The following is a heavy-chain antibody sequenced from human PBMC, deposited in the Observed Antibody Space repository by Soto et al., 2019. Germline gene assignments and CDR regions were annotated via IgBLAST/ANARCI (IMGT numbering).Heavy chain of an antibody. CDR1: GYRFTSYW. V-gene: IGHV5-51*06. CDR3: ASLGVGVVAASIYDYGMDV. Sequence: GESLKISCKGSGYRFTSYWIGWVRQMPGKGLEGMGIIYPGDSDTRYSPSFQGQVTISADKSISTAYLQWTSLKASDTAMYYCASLGVGVVAASIYDYGMDVWGQGTTVTVSS. CDR2: IYPGDSDT. J-gene: IGHJ6*02. D-gene: IGHD2-2*01.